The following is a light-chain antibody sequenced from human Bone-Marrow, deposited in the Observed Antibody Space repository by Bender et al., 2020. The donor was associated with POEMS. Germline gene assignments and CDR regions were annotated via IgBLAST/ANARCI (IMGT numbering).Light chain of an antibody. CDR3: CSYAGSGFSWW. J-gene: IGLJ3*02. CDR1: KLGDKF. Sequence: SYEVTQPPSVSVSPGQTASITCSGDKLGDKFVTWYQQRPGQSPVLVIHQDSKRPSGIPERFSGSNSGNTASLTISGLQPEDEAAYYCCSYAGSGFSWWFGGGTEVTVL. V-gene: IGLV3-1*01. CDR2: QDS.